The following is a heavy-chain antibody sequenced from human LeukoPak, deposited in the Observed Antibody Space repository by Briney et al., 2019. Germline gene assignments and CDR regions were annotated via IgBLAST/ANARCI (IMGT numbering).Heavy chain of an antibody. D-gene: IGHD3-10*01. CDR1: GGSISSYY. CDR3: ARGQGSGSYYNLYGMGV. J-gene: IGHJ6*02. V-gene: IGHV4-4*07. CDR2: IYTSGST. Sequence: SETLSLTCTVSGGSISSYYWSWIRQPAGKGLEWIGRIYTSGSTNYNPSLKSRVTMSVDTSKNQFSLKLSSVTAADTAVYYCARGQGSGSYYNLYGMGVWGQGTTVTVSS.